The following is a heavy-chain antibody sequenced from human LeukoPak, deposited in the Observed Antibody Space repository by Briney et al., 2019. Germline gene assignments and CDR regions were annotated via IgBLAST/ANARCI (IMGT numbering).Heavy chain of an antibody. D-gene: IGHD1-26*01. Sequence: PGGSLRLSCAASGFTFSSYAMHWVRQAPGKGLEYVSAISSNGGSTYYANSVKGRFTISRDNSKNTLYLQMGSLRVEDMAVYYCAREDGRWELHYWGQGTLVTVSS. V-gene: IGHV3-64*01. J-gene: IGHJ4*02. CDR1: GFTFSSYA. CDR2: ISSNGGST. CDR3: AREDGRWELHY.